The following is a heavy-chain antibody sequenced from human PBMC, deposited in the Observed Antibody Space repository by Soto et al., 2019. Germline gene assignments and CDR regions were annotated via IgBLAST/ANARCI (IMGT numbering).Heavy chain of an antibody. J-gene: IGHJ6*02. CDR1: GFTFSSYS. D-gene: IGHD2-15*01. V-gene: IGHV3-21*01. CDR2: ISSSSSYI. CDR3: ARDGNCSGGSCYFNYYYYGMDV. Sequence: EVQLVESGGGLVKPGGSLRLSCAASGFTFSSYSMNWVRQAPGKGLEWVSSISSSSSYIYYADSVKGRFTISRDNAKNSLYLQMNSRRAEDTAVYYCARDGNCSGGSCYFNYYYYGMDVWGQGTTVTVSS.